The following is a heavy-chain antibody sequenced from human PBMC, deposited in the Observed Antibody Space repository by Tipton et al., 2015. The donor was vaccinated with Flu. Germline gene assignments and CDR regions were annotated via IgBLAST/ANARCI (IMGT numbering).Heavy chain of an antibody. CDR3: ARHFRDSSAWFNWFDP. V-gene: IGHV4-38-2*02. D-gene: IGHD3-22*01. J-gene: IGHJ5*02. Sequence: TLSLTCIVSGFSVSTEYYWGWIRQSPGKGLEWIGSMYHSGNTYYNDSLKSRVTMSVDKSKNHFSLKLQSVTAADTAVYYCARHFRDSSAWFNWFDPWGQGTLVTVSS. CDR2: MYHSGNT. CDR1: GFSVSTEYY.